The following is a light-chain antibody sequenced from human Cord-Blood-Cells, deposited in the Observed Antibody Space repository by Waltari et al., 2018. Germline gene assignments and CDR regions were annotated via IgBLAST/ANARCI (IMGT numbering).Light chain of an antibody. CDR1: QGISSY. CDR2: AAS. V-gene: IGKV1-9*01. J-gene: IGKJ5*01. CDR3: QQLNSYPIT. Sequence: DIQLTQSPSFLSASVGDRVTITCRASQGISSYLAWYQHKPGKAPKLLIYAASTWQSGVPSRVSGSGSGTEFTLTISSLQPEEFATYNCQQLNSYPITFGQGTRLEIK.